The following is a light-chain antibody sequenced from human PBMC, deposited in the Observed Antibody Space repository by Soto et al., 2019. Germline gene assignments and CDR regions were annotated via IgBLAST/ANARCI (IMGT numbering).Light chain of an antibody. CDR1: QSVSSSY. Sequence: EIVLPQSPGTLSLSPGERATLSCRASQSVSSSYLAWYQQKPGQDPRLLIYGASSRATVIPDRFSGRGSGTXXXLXXSRLEPEDFAMYXXXQYGSSPYTFGQGTKLEIK. V-gene: IGKV3-20*01. J-gene: IGKJ2*01. CDR2: GAS. CDR3: XQYGSSPYT.